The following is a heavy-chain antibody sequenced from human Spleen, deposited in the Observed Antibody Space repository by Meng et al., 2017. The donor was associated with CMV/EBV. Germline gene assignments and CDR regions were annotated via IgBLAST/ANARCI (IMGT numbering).Heavy chain of an antibody. J-gene: IGHJ6*02. CDR2: VYYSGGVDYSGTT. D-gene: IGHD6-6*01. V-gene: IGHV4-39*07. Sequence: SETLSLTCSVSGGSISNYWVWIRQPPGKGLGWIGSVYYSGGVDYSGTTFYNPSLKSRVTISLDTSKNLFSLKLSSVTAADTAVYYCARLPIAARRSLGYYGMDVWGQGTTVTVSS. CDR1: GGSISNY. CDR3: ARLPIAARRSLGYYGMDV.